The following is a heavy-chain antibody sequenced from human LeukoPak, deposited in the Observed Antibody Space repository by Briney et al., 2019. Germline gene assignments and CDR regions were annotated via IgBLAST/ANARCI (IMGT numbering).Heavy chain of an antibody. Sequence: SETLSLTCAVSGYSISSGYYWGWIRQPPRKGLEWIGSIYHSGSTYYNPSLKSRVTISVDTSKNQFSLKLSSVTAADTAVYYCARQLNAFDIWGQGTMDTVSS. CDR1: GYSISSGYY. J-gene: IGHJ3*02. D-gene: IGHD5-24*01. V-gene: IGHV4-38-2*01. CDR3: ARQLNAFDI. CDR2: IYHSGST.